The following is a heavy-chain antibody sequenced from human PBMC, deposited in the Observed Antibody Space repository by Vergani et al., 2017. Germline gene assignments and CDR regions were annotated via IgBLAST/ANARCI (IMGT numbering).Heavy chain of an antibody. Sequence: QVQLVQSGAEVKKPGASVKVSCKASGYTFTSYYMHWVRQAPGQGLEWMGIINPSGGSTSYAQKFQGRVTMTRDTSTSTVYMELSSLRSEDTAVYYCARDLYSSSWYSEIYYYYYMDVWGKGTTVTVSS. J-gene: IGHJ6*03. CDR1: GYTFTSYY. D-gene: IGHD6-13*01. CDR2: INPSGGST. V-gene: IGHV1-46*03. CDR3: ARDLYSSSWYSEIYYYYYMDV.